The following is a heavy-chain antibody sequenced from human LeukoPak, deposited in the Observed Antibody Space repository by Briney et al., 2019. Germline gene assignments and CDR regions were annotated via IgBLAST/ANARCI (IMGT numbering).Heavy chain of an antibody. Sequence: GGSLRLSCAASGFTFSSYGMHWVRQAPGKGLEWVAVISYDGSNKYYADSVKGRFTISRDNSKNTVYLQMSSLRAEDTAVYYCARGAYKSAAGFDPWGQGTLVTVSS. CDR2: ISYDGSNK. J-gene: IGHJ5*02. CDR1: GFTFSSYG. D-gene: IGHD6-13*01. V-gene: IGHV3-30*03. CDR3: ARGAYKSAAGFDP.